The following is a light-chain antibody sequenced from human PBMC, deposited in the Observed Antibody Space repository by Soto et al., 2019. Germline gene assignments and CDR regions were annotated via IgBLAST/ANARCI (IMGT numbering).Light chain of an antibody. J-gene: IGKJ4*01. CDR1: QNIADY. CDR3: LQTFTTHIP. CDR2: SSS. Sequence: DIQMTQSPSSLSASAGDTVTITCRASQNIADYLSWYQQKPGKAPKLMMYSSSILHDGVSSRFSGDGSGTAVTLAITGLQPEDFATYYCLQTFTTHIPFGGGTTVEFK. V-gene: IGKV1-39*01.